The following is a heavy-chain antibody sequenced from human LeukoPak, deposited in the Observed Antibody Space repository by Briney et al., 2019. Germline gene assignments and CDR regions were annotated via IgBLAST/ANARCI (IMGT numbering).Heavy chain of an antibody. V-gene: IGHV3-48*04. D-gene: IGHD2/OR15-2a*01. CDR1: GFSFSNYD. Sequence: PGGSLRLSCAGSGFSFSNYDMSWVRQVPGKGLEWISYISSSSDTIDYADSVKGRVTISTDNAKKSLYVQRNSLRAEDTAVYYCARDLAYKYCSDPWGQGTLVTVSS. CDR3: ARDLAYKYCSDP. J-gene: IGHJ5*02. CDR2: ISSSSDTI.